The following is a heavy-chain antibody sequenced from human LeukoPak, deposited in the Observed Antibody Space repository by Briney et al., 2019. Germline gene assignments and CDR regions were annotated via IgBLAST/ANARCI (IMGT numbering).Heavy chain of an antibody. CDR3: AKPRPRGYSDYEGTFDY. V-gene: IGHV3-74*01. J-gene: IGHJ4*02. D-gene: IGHD5-12*01. CDR2: INSDGSST. CDR1: GFTFNNYW. Sequence: PGGSLRLSCAASGFTFNNYWMHWVRQAPGKGLVWVSRINSDGSSTSYADSVKGRFTISRDNAKNTLYLQMNSLRAEDTAVYYCAKPRPRGYSDYEGTFDYWGQGTPVTVSS.